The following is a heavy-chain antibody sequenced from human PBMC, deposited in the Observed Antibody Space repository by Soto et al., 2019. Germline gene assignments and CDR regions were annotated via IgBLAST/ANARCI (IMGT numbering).Heavy chain of an antibody. J-gene: IGHJ6*02. V-gene: IGHV3-15*07. D-gene: IGHD3-3*01. Sequence: GGSLRLSCAASGFTFSNAWMNWVRQAPGKGLEWVGRIKSKTDGGTTDYAAPVKDRFTISRDDSKNTLYLQINSLKTEDTAVYYCTTGASRSGLCIDVRGQGTTVTGSS. CDR3: TTGASRSGLCIDV. CDR2: IKSKTDGGTT. CDR1: GFTFSNAW.